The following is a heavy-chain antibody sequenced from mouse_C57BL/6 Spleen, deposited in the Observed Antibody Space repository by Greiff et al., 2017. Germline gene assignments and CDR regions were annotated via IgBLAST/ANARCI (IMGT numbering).Heavy chain of an antibody. J-gene: IGHJ4*01. V-gene: IGHV14-4*01. CDR2: IDPENGDS. Sequence: VQLQQSGAELVRPGASVKLSCTASGFHIKDDYMHWVKQRPEQGLEWIGWIDPENGDSEYASKLQGKATITADTSSNTAYLQLSSLTSEDTAVYYCTHYGSSSGAMDYWGQGTSVTVSS. CDR3: THYGSSSGAMDY. CDR1: GFHIKDDY. D-gene: IGHD1-1*01.